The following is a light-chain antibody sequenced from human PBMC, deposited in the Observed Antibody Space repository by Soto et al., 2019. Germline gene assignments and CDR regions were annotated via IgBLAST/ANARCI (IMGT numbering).Light chain of an antibody. CDR1: QDISNY. J-gene: IGKJ3*01. V-gene: IGKV1-33*01. Sequence: DIQMTQSPSSLSASVGDRVTITCQASQDISNYLNWYQQKPGKAPKLLIYDASNLETGVPSRFSGSGSETDFTISISSRQPEDIATYYCHQYDNPPPSTFDPRTKVYI. CDR2: DAS. CDR3: HQYDNPPPST.